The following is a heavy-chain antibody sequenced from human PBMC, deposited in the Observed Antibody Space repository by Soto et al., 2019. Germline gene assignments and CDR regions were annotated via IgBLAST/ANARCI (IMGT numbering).Heavy chain of an antibody. CDR2: PYQSGRS. V-gene: IGHV4-30-2*01. J-gene: IGHJ6*02. Sequence: SESLSLRCSLSSGSISSGGYSWTWMRQPRGNGGEWIGYPYQSGRSYYNPSHTSRVTISVHRSKNQLSLNLTYVTAADPPVYYCARDYYGMDVWGQRTTVT. CDR1: SGSISSGGYS. CDR3: ARDYYGMDV.